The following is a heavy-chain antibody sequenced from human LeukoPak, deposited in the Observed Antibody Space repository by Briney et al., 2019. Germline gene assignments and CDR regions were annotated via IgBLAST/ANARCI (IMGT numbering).Heavy chain of an antibody. Sequence: SETLSLTCTVSDVSLSSYYWGWIRQPPGKGLEWIGDIYYSGNTNYNPSLKSRVTISVDTSKNQFSLKVSSVTAADTAVYYCARVIRGVISGHFDYWGQGTLVTVSS. CDR1: DVSLSSYY. CDR3: ARVIRGVISGHFDY. CDR2: IYYSGNT. D-gene: IGHD3-10*01. J-gene: IGHJ4*02. V-gene: IGHV4-59*01.